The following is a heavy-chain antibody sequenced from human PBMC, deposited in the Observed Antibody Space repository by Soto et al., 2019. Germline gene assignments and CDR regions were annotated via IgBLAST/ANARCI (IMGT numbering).Heavy chain of an antibody. CDR2: IYYSRST. CDR3: ARAKGSSGYYPGAFDI. V-gene: IGHV4-30-4*01. D-gene: IGHD3-22*01. Sequence: QVQLQESGPGLVKPSQTLSLTCTVSGGSISSGDYYWSWIRQPPGKGLEWIGYIYYSRSTYYNPSLKSRVTISVDTSKNQFSLKLSSVTAADTAVYYCARAKGSSGYYPGAFDIWGQGTMVTVSS. J-gene: IGHJ3*02. CDR1: GGSISSGDYY.